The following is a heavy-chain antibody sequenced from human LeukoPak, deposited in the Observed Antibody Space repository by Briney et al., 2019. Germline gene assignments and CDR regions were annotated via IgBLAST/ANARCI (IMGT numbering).Heavy chain of an antibody. J-gene: IGHJ5*02. Sequence: SETLSLTCTVSGGTMSRYYWSWIRQPPGKGLEWIGYIYYSGSTYYNPSLKSRVTISVDTSKNQFSLKLSSVTAADTAVYYCARGGSGSYYSNWFDPWGQGTLVTVSS. CDR2: IYYSGST. CDR3: ARGGSGSYYSNWFDP. D-gene: IGHD3-10*01. V-gene: IGHV4-30-4*08. CDR1: GGTMSRYY.